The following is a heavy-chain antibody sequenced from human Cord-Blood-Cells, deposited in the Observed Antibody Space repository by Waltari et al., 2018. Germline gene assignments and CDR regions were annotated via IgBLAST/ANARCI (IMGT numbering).Heavy chain of an antibody. J-gene: IGHJ4*02. V-gene: IGHV3-21*01. CDR2: NSSSSRYI. CDR1: GFTFSSYS. D-gene: IGHD7-27*01. Sequence: EVQLVESGGGLVKPGGSLRLSCAASGFTFSSYSMNLVRQAPGKGLEWVSSNSSSSRYIYYADSVKGRFTCSRDNAKSSLYLQMRRLRAEDTAVYYCARDSGDHYFVYWGQGTLVTVSS. CDR3: ARDSGDHYFVY.